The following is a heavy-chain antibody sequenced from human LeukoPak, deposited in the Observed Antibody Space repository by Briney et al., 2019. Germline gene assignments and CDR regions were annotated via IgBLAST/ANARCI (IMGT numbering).Heavy chain of an antibody. CDR2: IIPILGIA. CDR1: GGTFSSYA. J-gene: IGHJ4*02. Sequence: ASVKVSCKASGGTFSSYAISWVRQAPGQGLEWMGRIIPILGIANYAQKFQGRVTITADKSTSPAYMELSSLRSENTAVYYCVTGWDYYGSGSYSPVDYWGQGTLVTVSS. V-gene: IGHV1-69*04. CDR3: VTGWDYYGSGSYSPVDY. D-gene: IGHD3-10*01.